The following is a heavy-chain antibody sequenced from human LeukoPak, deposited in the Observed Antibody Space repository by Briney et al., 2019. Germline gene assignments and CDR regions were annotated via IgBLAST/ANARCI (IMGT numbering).Heavy chain of an antibody. CDR1: GYTFTGYY. CDR2: INPNSGGT. D-gene: IGHD5-18*01. Sequence: ASVKVSCTASGYTFTGYYMHWVRQAPGQGLEWMGWINPNSGGTNYAQKFQGRVTMTRDTSISTAYMEVSSLRSDDTTVYYCARERSGANSYGYWEYWGQGTLVTVSS. V-gene: IGHV1-2*02. J-gene: IGHJ4*02. CDR3: ARERSGANSYGYWEY.